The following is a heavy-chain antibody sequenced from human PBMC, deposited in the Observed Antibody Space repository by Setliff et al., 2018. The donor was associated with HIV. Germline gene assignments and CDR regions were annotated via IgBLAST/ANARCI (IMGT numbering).Heavy chain of an antibody. CDR3: GRQYWGGGSSGLVYYFDN. CDR1: GASISSSNFY. Sequence: PSETLSLTCTVSGASISSSNFYRSWIRRSPGKGLEWLGSFYFGGRTHYNPSLKSRITISVDTLRNQFSLDLSSVTAADTDVFFCGRQYWGGGSSGLVYYFDNWGQGMSVTVSS. V-gene: IGHV4-39*01. CDR2: FYFGGRT. J-gene: IGHJ4*02. D-gene: IGHD6-19*01.